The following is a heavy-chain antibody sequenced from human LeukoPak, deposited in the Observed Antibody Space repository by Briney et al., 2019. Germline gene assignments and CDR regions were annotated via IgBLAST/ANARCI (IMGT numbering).Heavy chain of an antibody. CDR2: IYYSGSI. Sequence: SETLSLTCSVSGGSLRSYYWNWIRQSPGKGLEWIGYIYYSGSINYNPSFKSRVTMSVDTSKNQFSRKLHSVTAADTAMYYCARSLGITSLDYWGQGMLVTVSS. CDR1: GGSLRSYY. D-gene: IGHD1-14*01. V-gene: IGHV4-59*01. CDR3: ARSLGITSLDY. J-gene: IGHJ4*02.